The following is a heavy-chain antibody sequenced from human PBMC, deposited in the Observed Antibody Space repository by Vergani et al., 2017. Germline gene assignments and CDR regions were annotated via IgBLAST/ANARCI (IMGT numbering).Heavy chain of an antibody. Sequence: QVQLQESGPGLVKPSQTLSLTCTVSGGSISSGGYYWSWIRQHPGKGLEWIGYIYYSGSTYYNPSLKSRVTISVDTSKNQFSRKLSSVTAADTAVYYCARAGDYGTPGLVPNDAFDIWGQGTMVTVSS. CDR3: ARAGDYGTPGLVPNDAFDI. V-gene: IGHV4-31*03. CDR1: GGSISSGGYY. D-gene: IGHD4-17*01. CDR2: IYYSGST. J-gene: IGHJ3*02.